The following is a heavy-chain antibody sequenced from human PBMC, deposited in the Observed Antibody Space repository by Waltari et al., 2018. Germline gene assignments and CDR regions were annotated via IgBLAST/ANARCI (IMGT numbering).Heavy chain of an antibody. D-gene: IGHD2-2*01. J-gene: IGHJ4*02. V-gene: IGHV3-21*01. Sequence: EVQLVESGGGLVEGGGSRSLSCAAPRFTFRSHRMNWVRQAPGKGLDWVSSISSSTNYIYYADSVKGRFTIFRDNAKHSLFLQMNSLRAEDKAVYYCARDFTSWGFDYWGQGTLVTVSS. CDR3: ARDFTSWGFDY. CDR2: ISSSTNYI. CDR1: RFTFRSHR.